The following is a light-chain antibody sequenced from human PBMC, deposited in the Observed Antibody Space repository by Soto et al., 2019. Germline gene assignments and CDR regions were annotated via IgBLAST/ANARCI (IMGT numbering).Light chain of an antibody. CDR2: KAS. CDR3: EEYETYWS. CDR1: QNINNW. V-gene: IGKV1-5*03. J-gene: IGKJ1*01. Sequence: DIKMTQSPSTLSASVGDRVTITCRASQNINNWLVWYQQKPGKAPKVLIYKASSLESGVPSRFSGSGSGTEFTLTISSLHPDDFATYYCEEYETYWSFGQGTKVEL.